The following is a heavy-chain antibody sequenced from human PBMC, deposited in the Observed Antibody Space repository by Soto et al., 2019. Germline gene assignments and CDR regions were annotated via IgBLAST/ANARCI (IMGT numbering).Heavy chain of an antibody. Sequence: SVKVSCKASGGTFSSYAISWVRQAPGKGLEWMGGIIPIFGTANYAQKFQGRVTITADESTSTAYMELSSLRSEDTAVYYCARDAVTTLESYYYYYGMDVWGQGTTVTVSS. J-gene: IGHJ6*02. CDR2: IIPIFGTA. D-gene: IGHD4-4*01. CDR3: ARDAVTTLESYYYYYGMDV. CDR1: GGTFSSYA. V-gene: IGHV1-69*13.